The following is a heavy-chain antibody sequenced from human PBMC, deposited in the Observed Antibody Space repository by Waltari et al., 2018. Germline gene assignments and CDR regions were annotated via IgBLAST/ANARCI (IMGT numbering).Heavy chain of an antibody. Sequence: GLVKPSGTLSLTCAVSGDSMSTSYWWSWVRQVPGKGLEWIGQVHFSGKTNYNPSFASRVTVSLDAYNKQFSLKVTSATAADTAVYYCARDRGSGLFLDS. CDR1: GDSMSTSYW. D-gene: IGHD2-15*01. J-gene: IGHJ5*01. CDR2: VHFSGKT. CDR3: ARDRGSGLFLDS. V-gene: IGHV4-4*02.